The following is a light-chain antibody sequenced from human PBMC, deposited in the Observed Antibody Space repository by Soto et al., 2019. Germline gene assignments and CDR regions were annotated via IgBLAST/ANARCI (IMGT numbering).Light chain of an antibody. CDR1: QSVSNNY. Sequence: EIVLTQSPVTLSLSPGERATLSFRASQSVSNNYLAWYQQKPGQAPRLLIYGASTRATGIPARFSGSGSGTEFTLTISSLEPEDFAVYYCQQRNDWRRGTFGQGTRLEIK. CDR2: GAS. CDR3: QQRNDWRRGT. J-gene: IGKJ5*01. V-gene: IGKV3D-20*02.